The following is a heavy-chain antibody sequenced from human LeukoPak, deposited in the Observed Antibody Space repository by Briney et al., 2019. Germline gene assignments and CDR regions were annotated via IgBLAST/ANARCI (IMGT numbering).Heavy chain of an antibody. V-gene: IGHV3-48*03. CDR3: ATVHYYDSSGQAGY. CDR2: ISSSGSTK. D-gene: IGHD3-22*01. CDR1: GFTFSSYE. J-gene: IGHJ4*02. Sequence: GGSPRLSCAASGFTFSSYEMHWVRQAPGKGLEWVAYISSSGSTKSHADSVKGRFTISRDNAKNSLYLQMNSLRAEDTAVYYCATVHYYDSSGQAGYWGQGTLVTVSS.